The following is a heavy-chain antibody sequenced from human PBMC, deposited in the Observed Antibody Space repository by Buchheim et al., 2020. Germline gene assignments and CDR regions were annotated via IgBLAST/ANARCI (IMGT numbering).Heavy chain of an antibody. CDR2: IHLGDSDT. V-gene: IGHV5-51*01. CDR1: GYSFTNYW. CDR3: VGRSTITGSVAMFDP. D-gene: IGHD1-20*01. Sequence: EIQLVQSGAEVKKPGESLKISCQCFGYSFTNYWLGWVRQMPGKGLEGIAVIHLGDSDTRFSPSFQGQVTISADKFINTAYLQWSSLQGADTGMYYCVGRSTITGSVAMFDPWGQRAL. J-gene: IGHJ5*02.